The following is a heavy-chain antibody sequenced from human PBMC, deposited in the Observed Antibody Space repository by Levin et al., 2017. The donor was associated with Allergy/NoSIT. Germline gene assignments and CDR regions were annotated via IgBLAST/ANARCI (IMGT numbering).Heavy chain of an antibody. CDR1: GFTFSSYS. J-gene: IGHJ6*02. CDR3: ARGACSSTSCYVADYYYGMDV. D-gene: IGHD2-2*01. V-gene: IGHV3-21*01. Sequence: GESLKISCAASGFTFSSYSMNWVRQAPGKGLEWVSSISSSSSYIYYADSVKSRFTISRDNAKNSLYLQMNSLRAEDTAVYYCARGACSSTSCYVADYYYGMDVWGQGTTVTVSS. CDR2: ISSSSSYI.